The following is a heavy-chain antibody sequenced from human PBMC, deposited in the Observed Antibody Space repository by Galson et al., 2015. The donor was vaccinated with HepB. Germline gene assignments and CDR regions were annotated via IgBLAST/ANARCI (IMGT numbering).Heavy chain of an antibody. Sequence: SLRLSCAASGFTFTSYAMSWVRRAPGKGLEWVSAINPAGDDTYYADSVKGRFTISRDNSKNTLYLQMNSLRAEDTALYYCAKQRGYCSSGSCYFDSWGQGTLVTVSS. CDR3: AKQRGYCSSGSCYFDS. J-gene: IGHJ4*02. CDR2: INPAGDDT. V-gene: IGHV3-23*01. D-gene: IGHD2-15*01. CDR1: GFTFTSYA.